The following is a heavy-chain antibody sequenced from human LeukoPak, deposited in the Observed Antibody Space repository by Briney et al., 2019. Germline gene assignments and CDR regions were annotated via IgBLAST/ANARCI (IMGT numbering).Heavy chain of an antibody. CDR3: AKEKLPSGYSFLTDY. V-gene: IGHV3-30*18. J-gene: IGHJ4*02. D-gene: IGHD5-18*01. CDR2: ISYDGPNK. Sequence: GGSLRLSCAASGFTFNSYGMHWVRQAPGKGLEWVAVISYDGPNKYYADSVKGRFTISRDDSKSTLFLQMNSLRPEDTAVYYCAKEKLPSGYSFLTDYWGQGTLVTVSS. CDR1: GFTFNSYG.